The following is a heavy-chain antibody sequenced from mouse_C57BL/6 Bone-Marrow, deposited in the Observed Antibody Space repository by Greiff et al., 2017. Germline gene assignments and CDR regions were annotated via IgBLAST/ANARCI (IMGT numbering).Heavy chain of an antibody. J-gene: IGHJ3*01. CDR1: GYTFTSYW. CDR2: IDPSDSYT. V-gene: IGHV1-59*01. D-gene: IGHD1-1*01. Sequence: QVQLKQPGAELVRPGTSVKLSCKASGYTFTSYWMHWVKQRPGQGLEWIGVIDPSDSYTNYNQKFKGKATLTVDTSSSTAYMQLSSLTSEDSAVYYCARSRGSSSFAYWGQGTLVTVSA. CDR3: ARSRGSSSFAY.